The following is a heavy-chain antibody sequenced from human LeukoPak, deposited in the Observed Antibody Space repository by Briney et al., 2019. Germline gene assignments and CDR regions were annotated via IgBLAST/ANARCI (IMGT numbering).Heavy chain of an antibody. Sequence: GEALKSSCKGSGYSFTSYWISWARQMPGKGLEWMGRIDPSDSYTNYSPSFQGHVTISADKSISTAYLQWSSLKASDTAMYYCARQYSSGPNGAFDIWGQGTMVTVSS. J-gene: IGHJ3*02. CDR1: GYSFTSYW. CDR2: IDPSDSYT. V-gene: IGHV5-10-1*01. D-gene: IGHD6-19*01. CDR3: ARQYSSGPNGAFDI.